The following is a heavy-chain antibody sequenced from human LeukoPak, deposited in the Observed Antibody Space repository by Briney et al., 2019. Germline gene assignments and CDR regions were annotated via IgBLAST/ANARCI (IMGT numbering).Heavy chain of an antibody. D-gene: IGHD6-19*01. V-gene: IGHV3-23*01. CDR2: ISGSGGST. CDR3: AKTVAGTPVYYFDY. J-gene: IGHJ4*02. CDR1: GFTFSSYA. Sequence: GGSLRLSCAASGFTFSSYAMSWVRQAPGKGLEWVSAISGSGGSTYYADSVKGRFTISRDNSKNTLYLQMHSLRAEDTAVYYCAKTVAGTPVYYFDYWGQGTLVTVSS.